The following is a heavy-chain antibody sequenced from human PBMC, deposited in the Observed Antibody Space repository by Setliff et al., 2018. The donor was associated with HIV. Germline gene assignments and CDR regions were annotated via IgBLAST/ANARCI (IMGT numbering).Heavy chain of an antibody. Sequence: PSETLSLTCTVSGDSITNDDYYWGWIRQPPGKGLEWIGRIFASGTTNYNPSLKSRVSMSIDTSKDQFSLNLNSVTAADTAGYFCARDRSNYGSGSSAYNWFDPWGLGTLVTVSS. CDR1: GDSITNDDYY. J-gene: IGHJ5*02. D-gene: IGHD3-10*01. V-gene: IGHV4-39*07. CDR2: IFASGTT. CDR3: ARDRSNYGSGSSAYNWFDP.